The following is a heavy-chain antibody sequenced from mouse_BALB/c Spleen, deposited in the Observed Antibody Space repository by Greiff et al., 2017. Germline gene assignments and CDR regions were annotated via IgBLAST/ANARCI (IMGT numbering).Heavy chain of an antibody. Sequence: DVMLVESGGGLVKPGGSLKLSCAASGFTFSDYYMYWVRQTPEKRLEWVATISDGGSYTYYPDSVKGRFTISRDNAKNNLYLQMSSLKSEDTAMYYCARDYYGSRGSFDYWGQGTTLTVSS. D-gene: IGHD1-1*01. CDR1: GFTFSDYY. V-gene: IGHV5-4*02. CDR3: ARDYYGSRGSFDY. CDR2: ISDGGSYT. J-gene: IGHJ2*01.